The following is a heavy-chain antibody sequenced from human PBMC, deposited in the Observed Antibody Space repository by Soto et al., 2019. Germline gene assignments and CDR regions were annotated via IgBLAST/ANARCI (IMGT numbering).Heavy chain of an antibody. Sequence: ASVKVSCKASGYTFTSYAMHWVRQAPGQRLEWMGWINAGNGNTKYSQKFQGRVTITRDTSASTAYMELSSLRSEDTAVYYCARDRRLSSGWYEDYWGQGTLVTAPQ. CDR3: ARDRRLSSGWYEDY. V-gene: IGHV1-3*01. CDR2: INAGNGNT. J-gene: IGHJ4*02. CDR1: GYTFTSYA. D-gene: IGHD6-19*01.